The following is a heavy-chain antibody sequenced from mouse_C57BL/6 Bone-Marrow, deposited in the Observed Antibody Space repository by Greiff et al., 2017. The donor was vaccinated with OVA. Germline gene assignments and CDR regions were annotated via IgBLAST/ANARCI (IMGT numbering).Heavy chain of an antibody. CDR2: ISDGGSYT. Sequence: EVQLVESGGGLVKPGGSLKLSCAASGFTFSSYAMSWVRQTPEKRLEWVATISDGGSYTYYPDNVQGRFTISRDNAKNNLYLQMSHLKSEDTAMYYCARDGYYVGYWGQGTTLTVSS. CDR3: ARDGYYVGY. J-gene: IGHJ2*01. D-gene: IGHD2-2*01. CDR1: GFTFSSYA. V-gene: IGHV5-4*01.